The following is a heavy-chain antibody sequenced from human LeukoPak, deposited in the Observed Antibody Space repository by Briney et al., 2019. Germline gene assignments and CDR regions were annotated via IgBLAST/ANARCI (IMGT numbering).Heavy chain of an antibody. CDR2: INPNSGGT. CDR3: ARDLYGSGSYYPGAYYFDY. Sequence: ASVKVSYKASGYTFTGYYMHWVRQAPGQGLEWMGWINPNSGGTNYAQKFQGRVTMTRDTSISTAYMELSRLRSDDTAVYYCARDLYGSGSYYPGAYYFDYWGQGALVTVSS. CDR1: GYTFTGYY. V-gene: IGHV1-2*02. J-gene: IGHJ4*02. D-gene: IGHD3-10*01.